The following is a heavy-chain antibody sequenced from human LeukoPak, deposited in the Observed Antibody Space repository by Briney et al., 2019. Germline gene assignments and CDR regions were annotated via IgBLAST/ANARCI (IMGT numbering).Heavy chain of an antibody. CDR3: ATYRQVLLPFES. Sequence: GGSLRLSCAASGFTFSSYAMSWVRQAPGKGLEWVSAISGSGGSTYYADSVKGRFTISRDNSKNTLYLQMNSLRAEDTAIYYCATYRQVLLPFESWGQGTLVTVSS. V-gene: IGHV3-23*01. CDR2: ISGSGGST. J-gene: IGHJ4*02. CDR1: GFTFSSYA. D-gene: IGHD2-8*02.